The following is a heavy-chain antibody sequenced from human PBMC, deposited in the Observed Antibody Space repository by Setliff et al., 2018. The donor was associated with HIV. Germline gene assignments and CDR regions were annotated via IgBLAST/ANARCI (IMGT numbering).Heavy chain of an antibody. CDR1: EYTFTTYA. J-gene: IGHJ6*02. CDR2: INVGNGNT. Sequence: RASVKVSCKASEYTFTTYAMHWVRQAPGQRLEWMGWINVGNGNTKYSQKFQGRLTMTRDTSASTVYMELNSLKSEDTALYYCAREPHPLLFFGLPDYDTGLDVWGQGTTVTSP. D-gene: IGHD3-10*01. CDR3: AREPHPLLFFGLPDYDTGLDV. V-gene: IGHV1-3*01.